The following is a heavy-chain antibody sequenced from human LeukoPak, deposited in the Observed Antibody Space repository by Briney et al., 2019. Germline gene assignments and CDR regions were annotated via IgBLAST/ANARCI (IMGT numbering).Heavy chain of an antibody. V-gene: IGHV3-53*01. CDR1: GITFSRYA. Sequence: GGSLRLSCAASGITFSRYAMSWVRQAPGKGLEWVSVIYSGGSTYYADSVKGRFTISRDNSKNTLYLQMNSLRAEDTAVYYCARGVTATNDDYWGQGTLVTVSS. CDR2: IYSGGST. D-gene: IGHD2-21*02. J-gene: IGHJ4*02. CDR3: ARGVTATNDDY.